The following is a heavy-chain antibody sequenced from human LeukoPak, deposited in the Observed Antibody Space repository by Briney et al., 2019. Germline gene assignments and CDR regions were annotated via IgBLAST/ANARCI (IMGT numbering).Heavy chain of an antibody. J-gene: IGHJ3*02. CDR2: ISGSGGST. CDR1: GFTFSSYA. D-gene: IGHD4-23*01. CDR3: AKDLGNDYGGNSDAFDI. V-gene: IGHV3-23*01. Sequence: GGSLRLSCAASGFTFSSYAMSWVRQAPGKGLEWVSAISGSGGSTYYADSVKGRFTISRDNSKTTLYLQMNSLRAEDTAVYYCAKDLGNDYGGNSDAFDIWGQGTMVTVSS.